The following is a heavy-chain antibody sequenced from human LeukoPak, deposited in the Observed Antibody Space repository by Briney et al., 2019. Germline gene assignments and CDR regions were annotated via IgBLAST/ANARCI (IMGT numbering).Heavy chain of an antibody. CDR3: VKESGFMVAPNSAFDI. Sequence: GRSLRLSCAASGFTFSTYGMHWVRQAPGKGLEWVAFIWYDGSNKYYADSVKGRFTISRDNSKNTLYLQMSSLRAEDTAVYYCVKESGFMVAPNSAFDIWGQGTMVTVSS. D-gene: IGHD4/OR15-4a*01. V-gene: IGHV3-30*02. CDR2: IWYDGSNK. J-gene: IGHJ3*02. CDR1: GFTFSTYG.